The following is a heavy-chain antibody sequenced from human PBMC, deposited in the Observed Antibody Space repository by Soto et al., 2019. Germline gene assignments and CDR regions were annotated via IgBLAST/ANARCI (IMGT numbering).Heavy chain of an antibody. CDR3: ARSYSHGYAGY. CDR2: IYYSGST. Sequence: PSETLSLTCTVSGGSISSYYWSWIRQPPGKGLEWIGYIYYSGSTNYNPSLKSRVTISVDTSKNQFSLKLSSVTAADTAVYYCARSYSHGYAGYWGQGTLVTVSS. J-gene: IGHJ4*02. D-gene: IGHD5-18*01. V-gene: IGHV4-59*01. CDR1: GGSISSYY.